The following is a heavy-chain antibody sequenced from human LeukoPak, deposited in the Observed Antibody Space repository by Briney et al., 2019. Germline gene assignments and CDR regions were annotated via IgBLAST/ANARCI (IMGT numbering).Heavy chain of an antibody. Sequence: GRSLRLSCAASGFTFDDYAMHWVRHAPGKGLEWVSGISWNSGSIGYADSVRGRFTISRDNAKNSLYLQMNSLRAEDTALYYCAKDGGDDYGDYYFDYWGQGTLVTVSS. V-gene: IGHV3-9*01. D-gene: IGHD4-17*01. CDR2: ISWNSGSI. CDR3: AKDGGDDYGDYYFDY. CDR1: GFTFDDYA. J-gene: IGHJ4*02.